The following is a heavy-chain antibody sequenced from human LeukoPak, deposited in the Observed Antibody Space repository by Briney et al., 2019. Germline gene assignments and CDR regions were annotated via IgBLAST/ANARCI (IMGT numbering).Heavy chain of an antibody. Sequence: GGSLRLSCAASGFTVSSNYMSWVRQAPGKRLEWVSVIYSGGSTYYADSVKGRFTISRDNSKNTLYLQMNSLRAEDTAVYYCARAEGDYVMDAFDIWGQGTMVTVSS. J-gene: IGHJ3*02. CDR3: ARAEGDYVMDAFDI. CDR2: IYSGGST. CDR1: GFTVSSNY. D-gene: IGHD4-17*01. V-gene: IGHV3-66*01.